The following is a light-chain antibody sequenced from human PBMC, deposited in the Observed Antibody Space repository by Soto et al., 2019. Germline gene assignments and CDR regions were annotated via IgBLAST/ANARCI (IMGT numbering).Light chain of an antibody. Sequence: EIVLTQSPGTLSLSPGERATLSCRASQSVSSSYLAWYQQKPGQAPRLLIYGASSRATGIPDRFSGSGSETDFTLTIGRLEPEDFAVYYCQQYGSSGTFGQGTKVEIK. V-gene: IGKV3-20*01. J-gene: IGKJ1*01. CDR3: QQYGSSGT. CDR2: GAS. CDR1: QSVSSSY.